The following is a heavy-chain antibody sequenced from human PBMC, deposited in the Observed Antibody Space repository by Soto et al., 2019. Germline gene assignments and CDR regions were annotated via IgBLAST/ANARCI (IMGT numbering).Heavy chain of an antibody. CDR1: GFTFSSYS. CDR3: ARDGGSGSNCVNGFDP. CDR2: ISSSSTTK. J-gene: IGHJ5*02. Sequence: EVQLVESGGGLVQPGGSLRLSCAASGFTFSSYSMNWVRQAPGKGLEWVSYISSSSTTKYYADSVKGRFTISRDNAKNSLYLQMSSGRAEDTAVYYCARDGGSGSNCVNGFDPWGQGTLVTVSS. V-gene: IGHV3-48*01. D-gene: IGHD2-15*01.